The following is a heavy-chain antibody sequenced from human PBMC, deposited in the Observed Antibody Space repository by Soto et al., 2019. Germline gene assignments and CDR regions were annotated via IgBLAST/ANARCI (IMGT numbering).Heavy chain of an antibody. J-gene: IGHJ5*02. Sequence: PSETLSLTCAVSGGSISRGGYSWSWIRQPPGKGLEWIGYIYHSGSTYYNPSLKSRVTISVDRSKNQFSLKLSSVTAADTAVYYCARVPGPWGQGTLVTGSS. CDR3: ARVPGP. CDR1: GGSISRGGYS. V-gene: IGHV4-30-2*01. CDR2: IYHSGST. D-gene: IGHD7-27*01.